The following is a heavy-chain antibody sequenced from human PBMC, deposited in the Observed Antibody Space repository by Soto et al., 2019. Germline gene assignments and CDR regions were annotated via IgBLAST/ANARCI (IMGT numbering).Heavy chain of an antibody. CDR3: ARGYCGGDCYTDYYYYGMDV. CDR1: GGSISSGDYY. V-gene: IGHV4-30-4*01. Sequence: QVQLQESGPGLVKPSQTLSLTCTVSGGSISSGDYYWSWISQPPGKGLEWIGYIYYSGSTYYNPSLKTRVTISVDTSKNQFSLKRSSVTAADTAVYYCARGYCGGDCYTDYYYYGMDVCGQGTTVTVSS. CDR2: IYYSGST. J-gene: IGHJ6*02. D-gene: IGHD2-21*02.